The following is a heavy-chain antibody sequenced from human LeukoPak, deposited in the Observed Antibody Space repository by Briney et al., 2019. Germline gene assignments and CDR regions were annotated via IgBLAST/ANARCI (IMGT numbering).Heavy chain of an antibody. CDR2: INHRGST. J-gene: IGHJ5*02. CDR1: GGSFSGYY. D-gene: IGHD6-13*01. Sequence: PSETLSLTCAVYGGSFSGYYWSWIRQPPGKGLEWIGEINHRGSTNYNPSLKSRVTISVDTSKNQFSLKLSSATAADTAVYYCARDRIGAGSYNWFDPWGQGTLVTVSS. CDR3: ARDRIGAGSYNWFDP. V-gene: IGHV4-34*01.